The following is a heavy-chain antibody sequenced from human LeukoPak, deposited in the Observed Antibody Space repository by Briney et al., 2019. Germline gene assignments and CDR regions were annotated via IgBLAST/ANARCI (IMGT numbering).Heavy chain of an antibody. CDR1: GFTFRNYA. D-gene: IGHD3-9*01. CDR3: ARVYDVLTGGFDH. V-gene: IGHV3-23*01. J-gene: IGHJ4*02. CDR2: ISSSDANT. Sequence: HTGGSLRLSCAASGFTFRNYAMYWVRQAPGKGLEWVSAISSSDANTYYADSVKGRFTISRDNARNILYLQMNSLRAEDTAVYYCARVYDVLTGGFDHWGQGALVTVSS.